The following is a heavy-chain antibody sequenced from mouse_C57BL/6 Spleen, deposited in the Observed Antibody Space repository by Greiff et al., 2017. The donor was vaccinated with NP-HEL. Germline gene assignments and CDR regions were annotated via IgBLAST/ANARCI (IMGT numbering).Heavy chain of an antibody. J-gene: IGHJ3*01. Sequence: EVQVVESEGGLVQPGSSMKLSCTASGFTFSDYYMAWVRQVPEKGLEWVANINSDGSSTYYLDSLKSRFIISRDNARNILYLQMSSLKSEDTATYYCAREDYDYGWFAYWGQGTLVTVSA. CDR3: AREDYDYGWFAY. CDR2: INSDGSST. D-gene: IGHD2-4*01. CDR1: GFTFSDYY. V-gene: IGHV5-16*01.